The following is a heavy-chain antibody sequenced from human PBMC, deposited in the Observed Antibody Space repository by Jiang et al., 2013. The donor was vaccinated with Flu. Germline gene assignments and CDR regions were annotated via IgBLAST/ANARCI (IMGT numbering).Heavy chain of an antibody. CDR3: ARDWVRSFDY. V-gene: IGHV3-33*01. Sequence: GFTSSSYGMHWVRQAPGKGLEWVAVIWYDGSNKYYADSVKGRFTISRDNSKNTLYLQMNSLRAEDTAVYYCARDWVRSFDYWGQGTLVTVSS. D-gene: IGHD3-10*01. CDR2: IWYDGSNK. CDR1: GFTSSSYG. J-gene: IGHJ4*02.